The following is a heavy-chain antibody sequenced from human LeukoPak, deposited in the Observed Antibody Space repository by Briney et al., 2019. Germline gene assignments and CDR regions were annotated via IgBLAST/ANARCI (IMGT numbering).Heavy chain of an antibody. CDR2: IYSGGST. Sequence: GGSLRLSCAASGFTFSSYGMSWVRQAPGKGLEWVSVIYSGGSTYYADSVKGRFTISRDNSKNTLYLQMNSLRAEDTAVYYCATAKRVFGFDYWGQGTLVTVSS. J-gene: IGHJ4*02. D-gene: IGHD3-16*01. V-gene: IGHV3-66*01. CDR3: ATAKRVFGFDY. CDR1: GFTFSSYG.